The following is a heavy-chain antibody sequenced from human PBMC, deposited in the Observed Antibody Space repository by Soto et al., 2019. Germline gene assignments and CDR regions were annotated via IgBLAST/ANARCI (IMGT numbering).Heavy chain of an antibody. V-gene: IGHV1-69*13. CDR2: IIPIFGTA. CDR1: GGTFSSYA. J-gene: IGHJ6*02. Sequence: SVKVSCKASGGTFSSYAISWVRQAPGQGLEWMGGIIPIFGTANYAQKFQGRVTITADESTSTAYMELSSLRSEDTAVYYCASMLAAAGTIGYYGMDVWGQGTTVSVSS. CDR3: ASMLAAAGTIGYYGMDV. D-gene: IGHD6-13*01.